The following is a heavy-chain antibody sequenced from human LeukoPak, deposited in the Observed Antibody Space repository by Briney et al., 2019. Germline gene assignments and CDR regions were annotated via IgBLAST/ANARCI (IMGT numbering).Heavy chain of an antibody. V-gene: IGHV4-59*01. CDR1: GGSISSYY. J-gene: IGHJ6*02. D-gene: IGHD4-23*01. CDR2: IYYSGST. CDR3: ARGGGGPYYYYGMDV. Sequence: PSETLSLTCTVSGGSISSYYWSWIRQPPGKGLGWIGYIYYSGSTNYNPSLKSRVTISVDTSKNQFSLKLSSVTAADTAVYYCARGGGGPYYYYGMDVWGQGTTVTVSS.